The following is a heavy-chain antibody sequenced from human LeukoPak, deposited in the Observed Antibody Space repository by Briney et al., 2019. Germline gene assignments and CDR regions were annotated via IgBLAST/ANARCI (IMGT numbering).Heavy chain of an antibody. CDR1: GYTLTSYG. V-gene: IGHV1-69*13. J-gene: IGHJ4*02. Sequence: ASVKVSCKASGYTLTSYGISWVRQAPGQGLEWMGGIIPIFGTANYAQKFQGRVTITADESTSTAYMELSSLRSEDTAVYYCARPSIRYIAARPFDYWGQGTLVTVSS. CDR2: IIPIFGTA. CDR3: ARPSIRYIAARPFDY. D-gene: IGHD6-6*01.